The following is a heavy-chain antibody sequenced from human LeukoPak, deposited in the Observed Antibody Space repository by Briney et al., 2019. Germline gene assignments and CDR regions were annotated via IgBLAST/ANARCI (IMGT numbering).Heavy chain of an antibody. Sequence: SETLSLTCTVSGGSISNYYWSWVRQPAGKGLEWIGHVYTSGSTNYNPSLKSRVTMSVDTSKNQFSLRLSSVTAADTAVYYCARDSGKGDTAHMDVWGKGTTVTVSS. V-gene: IGHV4-4*07. J-gene: IGHJ6*03. CDR3: ARDSGKGDTAHMDV. CDR1: GGSISNYY. CDR2: VYTSGST. D-gene: IGHD1-26*01.